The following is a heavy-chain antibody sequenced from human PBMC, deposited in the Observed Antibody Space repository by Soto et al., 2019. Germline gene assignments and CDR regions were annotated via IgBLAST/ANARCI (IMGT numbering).Heavy chain of an antibody. V-gene: IGHV3-73*02. CDR1: GFTFGGSA. CDR3: TSQTDAVQWLVVPTDYNFDY. Sequence: EGQLVESGGGLVQPGGSLKLSCAASGFTFGGSAMHWVRQASGKGLEWVGHIRSKTNSYATAYAESVKGRFTISRDDSMNTAYLQMNSLKTEDTAVYFCTSQTDAVQWLVVPTDYNFDYWGQGTLVTVSS. CDR2: IRSKTNSYAT. D-gene: IGHD6-19*01. J-gene: IGHJ4*02.